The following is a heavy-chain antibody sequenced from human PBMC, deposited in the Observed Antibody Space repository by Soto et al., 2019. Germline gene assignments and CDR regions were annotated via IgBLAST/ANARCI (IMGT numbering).Heavy chain of an antibody. CDR3: ARGGYASSYRFDY. CDR1: GGTFGSYT. J-gene: IGHJ4*02. CDR2: IMPFIDTS. V-gene: IGHV1-69*06. D-gene: IGHD2-2*01. Sequence: QVQLVQSGAEVKKPGSSVKVSCKASGGTFGSYTLNWVRQAPGQGLEWLGGIMPFIDTSTYAQMLQGRVTITADKSTSTVYMELSSLKSDDTAVYYCARGGYASSYRFDYWGQGTLLTVSS.